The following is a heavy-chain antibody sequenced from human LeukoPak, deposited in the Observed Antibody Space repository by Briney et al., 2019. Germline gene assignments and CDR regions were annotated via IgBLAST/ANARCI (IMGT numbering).Heavy chain of an antibody. D-gene: IGHD3/OR15-3a*01. CDR3: ARQTGSGLFILP. CDR2: IYYRGST. V-gene: IGHV4-39*07. J-gene: IGHJ4*02. Sequence: SETLSLTCSVSGGSVSSSSSYWGWIRQPPGKGLEWIGSIYYRGSTYYNPSLKSRVTISVDTSKNQFSLKLSSVTAADTAVYYCARQTGSGLFILPGGQGTLVTVSS. CDR1: GGSVSSSSSY.